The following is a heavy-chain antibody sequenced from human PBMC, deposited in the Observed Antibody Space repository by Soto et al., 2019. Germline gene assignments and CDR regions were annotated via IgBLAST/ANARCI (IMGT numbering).Heavy chain of an antibody. CDR2: ISGSGGTT. D-gene: IGHD2-8*02. V-gene: IGHV3-23*01. CDR3: AKGTATGGGAFDI. CDR1: GFTSTTFS. J-gene: IGHJ3*02. Sequence: SLRLACAASGFTSTTFSMIFFRQSPFKWLEWVSGISGSGGTTYYADSVRGRFTISRDGSKNTVYLQMNSLTAGDTAVYYCAKGTATGGGAFDICGQGTMVTVSS.